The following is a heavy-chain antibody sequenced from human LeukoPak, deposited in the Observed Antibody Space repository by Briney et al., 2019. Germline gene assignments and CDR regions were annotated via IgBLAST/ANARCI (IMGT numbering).Heavy chain of an antibody. J-gene: IGHJ6*03. CDR3: ARTPPVSDYDFWSGYYSSYYYYLDV. D-gene: IGHD3-3*01. V-gene: IGHV1-8*01. CDR2: MNPNSGNT. Sequence: ASVKVSCKASGYTFTSYDINWERQPTGQGLEWMGWMNPNSGNTGYAQKFQGRVTMTRNTSISTAYMELSSLRYEYTAVYYCARTPPVSDYDFWSGYYSSYYYYLDVWGKGTTVTVSS. CDR1: GYTFTSYD.